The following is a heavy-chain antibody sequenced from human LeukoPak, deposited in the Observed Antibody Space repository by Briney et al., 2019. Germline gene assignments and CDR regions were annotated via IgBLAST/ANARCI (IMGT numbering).Heavy chain of an antibody. J-gene: IGHJ4*02. D-gene: IGHD3-10*01. CDR2: IYYSGST. Sequence: PSETLSLTCTVSGGSISSYYWSWIRQPPGKGLEWIGYIYYSGSTNYNPSLKSRVTISVDTSKNQFSLKLSSVTAADTAVYYCARAGYYYGSGSPLLWGQGTLVTVSS. CDR1: GGSISSYY. CDR3: ARAGYYYGSGSPLL. V-gene: IGHV4-59*12.